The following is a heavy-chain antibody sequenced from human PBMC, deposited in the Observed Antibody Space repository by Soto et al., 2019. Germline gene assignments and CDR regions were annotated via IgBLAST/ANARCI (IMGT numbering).Heavy chain of an antibody. J-gene: IGHJ4*01. CDR3: VSRIYSWVFDY. CDR2: MYGRGDI. D-gene: IGHD1-26*01. V-gene: IGHV3-53*01. CDR1: GLTVNTNY. Sequence: TGWSLRLSCLASGLTVNTNYMYWVRQGPGEGLEWVAAMYGRGDIHYGDSVKGRFTISRDASENTVDLQMDNLRAEDTAVYFCVSRIYSWVFDYWGHGTPVPVSS.